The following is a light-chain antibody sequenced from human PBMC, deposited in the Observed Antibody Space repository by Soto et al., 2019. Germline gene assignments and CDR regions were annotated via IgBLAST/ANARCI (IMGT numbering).Light chain of an antibody. CDR1: HNDIGTYDY. CDR2: GVT. Sequence: QSALTQPTSVSGSPGQSITISCTGNHNDIGTYDYVSWYQQHPGRAPRLLIYGVTTRPSGISGRFSASKSGLTASLTISGLQPEDEADYYCSSFTSNRIYVFGPGTKLTVL. J-gene: IGLJ1*01. CDR3: SSFTSNRIYV. V-gene: IGLV2-14*03.